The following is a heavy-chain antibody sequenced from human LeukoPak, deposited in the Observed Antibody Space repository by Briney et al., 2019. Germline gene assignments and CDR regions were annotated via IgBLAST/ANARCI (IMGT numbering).Heavy chain of an antibody. D-gene: IGHD6-6*01. V-gene: IGHV3-48*04. CDR2: ISTWSTAI. J-gene: IGHJ4*02. CDR3: TKGVGDSSTFDY. Sequence: GGSLRLSCAASGFTFSSSSMAWVRQAPGKGLECVAYISTWSTAIEYAGSVKGRFTISRDNAKDSLWLQMNGLRPEDTAVYYCTKGVGDSSTFDYWGQGTLVTVSS. CDR1: GFTFSSSS.